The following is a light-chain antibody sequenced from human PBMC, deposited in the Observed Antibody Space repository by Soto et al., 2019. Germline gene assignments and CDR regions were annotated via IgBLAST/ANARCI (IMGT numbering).Light chain of an antibody. V-gene: IGLV1-44*01. J-gene: IGLJ1*01. CDR1: SSNIGTNA. CDR2: NNN. CDR3: AAWDDSLNGSV. Sequence: QSVLTQPPSASGTPGQRVTISCSGGSSNIGTNAVNWYQQLPGTAPKLLIYNNNQRPSGVPDRFSGSKSGTSASLAISGLQSEDEADYYCAAWDDSLNGSVSGTGTKVTVL.